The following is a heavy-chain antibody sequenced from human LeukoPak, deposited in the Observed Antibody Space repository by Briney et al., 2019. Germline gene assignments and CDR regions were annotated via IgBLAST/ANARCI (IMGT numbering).Heavy chain of an antibody. V-gene: IGHV4-59*12. D-gene: IGHD3-22*01. CDR2: IYHSGST. J-gene: IGHJ3*02. Sequence: SSETLSLTCTVSGGSISSYFWSLIRQPPGKGLEWIGYIYHSGSTHYNPSLKSRVTISVDTSKNQFSLKLSSVTAADTAVYYCARDGPYYYDSSGYYDAFDIWGQGTMVTVSS. CDR1: GGSISSYF. CDR3: ARDGPYYYDSSGYYDAFDI.